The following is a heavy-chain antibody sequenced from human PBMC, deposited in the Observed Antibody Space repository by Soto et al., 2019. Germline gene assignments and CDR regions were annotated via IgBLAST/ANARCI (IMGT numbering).Heavy chain of an antibody. J-gene: IGHJ4*02. V-gene: IGHV1-18*01. D-gene: IGHD2-21*02. CDR3: ARLNEAYCGGDCYQYYFDY. Sequence: QVQLVQSGAEVKKPGASVKVSCKASGYTFTSYGISSVRQAPGQGLEWMGWISAYNGNTNYAQKLQGRVTMTTDTSTSTAYMELRSLRSDDTAVYYCARLNEAYCGGDCYQYYFDYWGQGTLVTVSS. CDR1: GYTFTSYG. CDR2: ISAYNGNT.